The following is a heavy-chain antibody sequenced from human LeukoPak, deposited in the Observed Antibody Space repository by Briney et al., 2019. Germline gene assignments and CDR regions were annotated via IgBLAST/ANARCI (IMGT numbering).Heavy chain of an antibody. CDR1: GFTFSSYA. J-gene: IGHJ4*02. D-gene: IGHD3-22*01. CDR2: ISSSSSTI. Sequence: HAGGSLRLSCAASGFTFSSYAMSWVRQAPGKGLEWVSAISSSSSTIYYADSVKGRFTISRDNAKNSLYLQMNSLRAEDTAVYYCARDQFESFDNYYDSSGLIDYWGQGTLVTVSS. V-gene: IGHV3-48*01. CDR3: ARDQFESFDNYYDSSGLIDY.